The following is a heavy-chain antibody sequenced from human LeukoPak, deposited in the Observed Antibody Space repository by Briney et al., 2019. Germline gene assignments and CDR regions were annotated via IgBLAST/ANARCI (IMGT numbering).Heavy chain of an antibody. Sequence: PGGSLRLSCAASGFTFSSYAMSWVRQAPGKGLEWVSSSGDNTRYADSVKGRFTFSRDNSKNTLDLQMNGLRAEDTAVYYCAKSWRYYDSSNYYAFDIWGQGTMVTVSS. V-gene: IGHV3-23*01. CDR2: SGDNT. D-gene: IGHD3-22*01. CDR3: AKSWRYYDSSNYYAFDI. CDR1: GFTFSSYA. J-gene: IGHJ3*02.